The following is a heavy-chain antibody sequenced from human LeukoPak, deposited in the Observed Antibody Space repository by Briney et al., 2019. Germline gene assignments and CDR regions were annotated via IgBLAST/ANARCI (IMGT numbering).Heavy chain of an antibody. CDR2: ISTYNGKT. CDR3: ARGPLWFGQFYFDY. J-gene: IGHJ4*02. Sequence: ASVKVSCTASAYTFTTYGISWVRQAPGQGLEWMGWISTYNGKTKYAQKLQGRVTMTTDTSTSTAYMELRSLRSDDTDVYYCARGPLWFGQFYFDYWGQGTLVTVSS. CDR1: AYTFTTYG. V-gene: IGHV1-18*01. D-gene: IGHD3-10*01.